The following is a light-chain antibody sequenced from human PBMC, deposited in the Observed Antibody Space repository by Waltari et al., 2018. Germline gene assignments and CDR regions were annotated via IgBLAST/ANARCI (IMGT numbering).Light chain of an antibody. CDR2: EAS. V-gene: IGKV1-27*01. J-gene: IGKJ4*01. Sequence: DIQMTQSPSSLSASVGDRVTLTCRASQVISNDLAWYQQRPGEIPKLLIFEASSLQSGIPSRFSGSGSGTDFTLTISSLQSEDFASYYCQHYHTIPLTFGGGTKVEIK. CDR3: QHYHTIPLT. CDR1: QVISND.